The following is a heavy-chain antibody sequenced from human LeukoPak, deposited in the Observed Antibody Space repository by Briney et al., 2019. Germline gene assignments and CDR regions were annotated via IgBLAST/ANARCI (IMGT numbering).Heavy chain of an antibody. CDR3: AKDKGCGGDCYWYYFDY. Sequence: GRSLRLSCAASGFTFINYAMHWVRQAPGKGLEWVAVISYDGSNKYYADSVKGRFTVSRDNSKNTLYLQMNSLRAEDTAVYYCAKDKGCGGDCYWYYFDYWGQGTLVTVSS. D-gene: IGHD2-21*02. CDR1: GFTFINYA. V-gene: IGHV3-30*18. J-gene: IGHJ4*02. CDR2: ISYDGSNK.